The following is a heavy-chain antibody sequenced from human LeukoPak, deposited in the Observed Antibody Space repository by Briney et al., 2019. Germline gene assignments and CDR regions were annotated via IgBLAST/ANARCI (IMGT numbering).Heavy chain of an antibody. CDR1: GFTVSSNS. D-gene: IGHD5-24*01. CDR3: ARLVSSRDGYNRKSDY. CDR2: IYSDNT. Sequence: GGSLRLSCTVSGFTVSSNSMSWVRQAPGKGLEWVSFIYSDNTHYSDSVKGRFTISRDNSKNTLYLQMNSLRAEDTAVYYCARLVSSRDGYNRKSDYWGQGTLVTVSS. J-gene: IGHJ4*02. V-gene: IGHV3-53*01.